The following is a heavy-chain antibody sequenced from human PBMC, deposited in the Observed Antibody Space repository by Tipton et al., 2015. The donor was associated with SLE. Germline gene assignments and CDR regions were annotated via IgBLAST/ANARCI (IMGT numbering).Heavy chain of an antibody. Sequence: TLSLTCTVSGGSISSSSYFWGWIRQPPGKGLEWIGTIYYSGSTYYNPSLKSRLTISVDTSKNQFSLKLSSVTAADTAVYYCARQSSSSWYEAEYFQHWGQGTLVTVSS. CDR1: GGSISSSSYF. CDR2: IYYSGST. V-gene: IGHV4-39*07. D-gene: IGHD6-13*01. J-gene: IGHJ1*01. CDR3: ARQSSSSWYEAEYFQH.